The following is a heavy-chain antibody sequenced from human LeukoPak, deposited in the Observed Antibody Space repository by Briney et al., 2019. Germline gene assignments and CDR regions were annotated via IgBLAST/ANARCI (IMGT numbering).Heavy chain of an antibody. D-gene: IGHD1-26*01. J-gene: IGHJ6*03. V-gene: IGHV3-66*01. CDR3: ARDVGPLYYYYYMDV. CDR1: GFSASSNY. Sequence: GGSLRLSCAASGFSASSNYMSWVRQAPGKGLEWVSLIYSGGSTYYADSVKGRFTISRDNSKNTLFLQMNSLRAEDTAVYYCARDVGPLYYYYYMDVWGKGTTVTVSS. CDR2: IYSGGST.